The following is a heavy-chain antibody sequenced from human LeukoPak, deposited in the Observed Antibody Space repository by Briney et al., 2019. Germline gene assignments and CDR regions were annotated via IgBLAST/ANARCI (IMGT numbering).Heavy chain of an antibody. CDR3: ARSPKKYYDILTGPPGMDV. CDR1: GYTFTGYY. J-gene: IGHJ6*02. CDR2: INPNSGGT. Sequence: EASVKVSCKASGYTFTGYYMHWVRQAPGQGLEWMGWINPNSGGTNYAQKFQGWVTMTRDTSISTAYMELSRLRSDDTAVYYCARSPKKYYDILTGPPGMDVWGQGTTVTVSS. D-gene: IGHD3-9*01. V-gene: IGHV1-2*04.